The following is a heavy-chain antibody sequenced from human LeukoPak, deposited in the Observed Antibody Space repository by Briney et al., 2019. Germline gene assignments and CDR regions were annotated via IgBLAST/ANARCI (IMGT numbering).Heavy chain of an antibody. CDR2: ITPMFGTT. CDR3: ARDRLPPRTHSAYYHMDV. CDR1: GGRCGSYS. D-gene: IGHD4-11*01. J-gene: IGHJ6*03. V-gene: IGHV1-69*06. Sequence: SVKVSCKASGGRCGSYSVTWVRQAPGQGLEWMGGITPMFGTTDSAKQFRGRVTISADTSTNTPFLDLASWRSDNPKVESTARDRLPPRTHSAYYHMDVWGKGTTVIVSS.